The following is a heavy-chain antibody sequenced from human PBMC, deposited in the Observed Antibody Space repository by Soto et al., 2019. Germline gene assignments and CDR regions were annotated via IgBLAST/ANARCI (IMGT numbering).Heavy chain of an antibody. Sequence: EVQLVESGGGLVQPGGSLRLSCVASGFSFGSSWMTWVRQAPGKGLEWVANIKKDGSQISYLDSVRGRFTISRDNAKISLYLQMNSLRAEDTALYYCARDVSPGSSSLYLEAFDIWGQGKMVTVSS. V-gene: IGHV3-7*05. CDR2: IKKDGSQI. J-gene: IGHJ3*02. D-gene: IGHD6-13*01. CDR3: ARDVSPGSSSLYLEAFDI. CDR1: GFSFGSSW.